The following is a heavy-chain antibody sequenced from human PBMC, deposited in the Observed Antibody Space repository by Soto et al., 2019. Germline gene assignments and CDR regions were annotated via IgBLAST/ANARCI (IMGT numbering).Heavy chain of an antibody. CDR3: AKWPRSGGSCYLDY. CDR2: ISGSGGST. V-gene: IGHV3-23*01. Sequence: GGSLILSCASPGLTFRTFSMTLVRQAPGKGLEWVSIISGSGGSTYYADSVKGRFTVSRDNSKNTLYVQMNSLRAEDTAVYYCAKWPRSGGSCYLDYRGQGTLVTVSS. D-gene: IGHD2-15*01. J-gene: IGHJ4*02. CDR1: GLTFRTFS.